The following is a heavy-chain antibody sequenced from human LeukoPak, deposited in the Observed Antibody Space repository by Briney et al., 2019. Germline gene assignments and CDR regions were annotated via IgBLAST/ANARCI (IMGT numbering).Heavy chain of an antibody. D-gene: IGHD5-18*01. CDR2: VNPNSGVT. J-gene: IGHJ4*02. CDR3: ARDPSTLGYRQFDY. Sequence: PSASVKVSCKASGYTFTDYYIHWVRQAPGQGLEWMGWVNPNSGVTMYAQRFQDRVTMTRDPSTNTAYIDLSSLESDETARYYCARDPSTLGYRQFDYWGQGTLVTVSS. CDR1: GYTFTDYY. V-gene: IGHV1-2*02.